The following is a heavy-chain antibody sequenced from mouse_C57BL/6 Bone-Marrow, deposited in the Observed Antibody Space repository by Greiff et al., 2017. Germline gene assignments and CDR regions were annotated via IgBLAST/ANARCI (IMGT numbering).Heavy chain of an antibody. CDR2: IRLKSDNYAT. J-gene: IGHJ1*03. CDR3: TGYSNYDWYFDV. Sequence: EVKVEESGGGLVQPGGSMKLSCVASGFTFSNYWMNWVRQSPEKGLEWVAQIRLKSDNYATHYAESVKGRFTISRDDSKSSVYLQMNNLRAEDTGIYYCTGYSNYDWYFDVWGTGTTVTVSS. V-gene: IGHV6-3*01. D-gene: IGHD2-5*01. CDR1: GFTFSNYW.